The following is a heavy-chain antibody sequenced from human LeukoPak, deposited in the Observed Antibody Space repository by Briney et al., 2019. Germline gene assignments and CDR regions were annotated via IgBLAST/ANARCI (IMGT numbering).Heavy chain of an antibody. CDR3: TRAFVAVPGYFDYFDF. V-gene: IGHV3-7*01. J-gene: IGHJ4*02. D-gene: IGHD6-19*01. Sequence: GGSLRLSCTASGFSFSNHYMRWIHQAPGKGLEWVANINEDGSNKWHLGSVKGRFTVSRDNARNSLYLQMNSLRVEDTAVYYCTRAFVAVPGYFDYFDFWGQGVLVTVSS. CDR2: INEDGSNK. CDR1: GFSFSNHY.